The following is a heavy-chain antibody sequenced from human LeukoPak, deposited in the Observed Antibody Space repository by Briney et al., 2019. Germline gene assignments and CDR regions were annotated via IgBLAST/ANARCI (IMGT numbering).Heavy chain of an antibody. CDR3: AKDSRARTFGGVIVIS. J-gene: IGHJ5*02. V-gene: IGHV3-23*01. CDR1: GFTFSSYA. CDR2: ISGSGGST. Sequence: GGSLRLSCAASGFTFSSYAMSWVRQAPGKGLEWVSAISGSGGSTYYADSVKGRFTISRDNSKNTLYLQMNSLRAEDTAVYYCAKDSRARTFGGVIVISWGQGTLVTVSS. D-gene: IGHD3-16*02.